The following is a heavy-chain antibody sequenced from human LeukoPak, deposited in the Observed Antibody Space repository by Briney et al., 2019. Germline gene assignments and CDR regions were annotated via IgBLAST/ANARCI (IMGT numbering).Heavy chain of an antibody. CDR3: AREDSFWAFDI. CDR1: GFTFSSYA. D-gene: IGHD2-15*01. Sequence: PGGSLRLSCAASGFTFSSYAMHWVRQAPGKGLEWVAVISYDGSNKYYADSVKGRFTISRDNSKNTLYLQMNSLRAEDRAVYYCAREDSFWAFDIWGQGTMVTVSS. J-gene: IGHJ3*02. CDR2: ISYDGSNK. V-gene: IGHV3-30*04.